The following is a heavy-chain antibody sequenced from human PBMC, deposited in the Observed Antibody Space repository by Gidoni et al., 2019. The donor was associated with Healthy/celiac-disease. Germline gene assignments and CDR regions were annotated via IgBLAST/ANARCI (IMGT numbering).Heavy chain of an antibody. V-gene: IGHV3-30-3*01. CDR2: ISYDGSNK. D-gene: IGHD1-26*01. J-gene: IGHJ4*02. Sequence: QVQRVESGGGVVQPGRSLRHSCAAPGFTFSRYAMHWVRQAPGKGPGWVAVISYDGSNKYYADSVKGRFTISRDNSKNTLYLQMNSLRAEDTAVDYCARAHSGSYPDWLYFDYWGQGTLVTVSS. CDR1: GFTFSRYA. CDR3: ARAHSGSYPDWLYFDY.